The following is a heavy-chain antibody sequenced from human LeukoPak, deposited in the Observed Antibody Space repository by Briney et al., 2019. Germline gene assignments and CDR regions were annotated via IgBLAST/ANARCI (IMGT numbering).Heavy chain of an antibody. CDR3: ARRAVAAYNWFDP. CDR2: INPSGGST. J-gene: IGHJ5*02. D-gene: IGHD6-19*01. Sequence: GASVKVSCKASGYTFTSYYMHWVRQAPGQGLEWMGIINPSGGSTSYAQKFQGRVTMTRNTSISTAYMELSSLRSEDTAVYYCARRAVAAYNWFDPWGQGTLVTVSS. CDR1: GYTFTSYY. V-gene: IGHV1-46*01.